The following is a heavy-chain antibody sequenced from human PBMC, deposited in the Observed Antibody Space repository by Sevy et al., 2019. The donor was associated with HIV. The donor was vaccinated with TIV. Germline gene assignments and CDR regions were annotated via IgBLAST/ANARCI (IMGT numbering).Heavy chain of an antibody. D-gene: IGHD2-15*01. Sequence: GGSLRLSCAASGFTFSSYAMSWVRQAPGKGLEWVSAISGSGGRTYYADSVKGRFTISRDNSKNTLYLQMNSLRAEDTAVYYCAKRLYYCSGGSCYSGPFDYWGHGTLVTVSS. CDR1: GFTFSSYA. J-gene: IGHJ4*01. CDR2: ISGSGGRT. CDR3: AKRLYYCSGGSCYSGPFDY. V-gene: IGHV3-23*01.